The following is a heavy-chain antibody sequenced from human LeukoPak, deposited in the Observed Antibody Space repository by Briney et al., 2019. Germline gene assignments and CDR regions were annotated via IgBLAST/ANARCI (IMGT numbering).Heavy chain of an antibody. Sequence: GGSLRLSCAASGFTFSSYWMHWVRQAPGKGLVWVSRINSDGSSTSYADSVKGRFTISRDNAKNTLYLQMNSLRAEDTAVYYCARETSYGDYYYYYGMDVWGQGTTVTVSS. CDR3: ARETSYGDYYYYYGMDV. CDR2: INSDGSST. V-gene: IGHV3-74*01. CDR1: GFTFSSYW. J-gene: IGHJ6*02. D-gene: IGHD2-21*02.